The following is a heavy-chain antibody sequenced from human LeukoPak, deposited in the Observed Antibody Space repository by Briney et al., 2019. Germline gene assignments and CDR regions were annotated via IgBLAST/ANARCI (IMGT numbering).Heavy chain of an antibody. CDR1: GFTVSNNY. CDR3: AKLRAGSSGLIDY. J-gene: IGHJ4*02. Sequence: PGGSLRLSCAASGFTVSNNYMSWVRQAPGKGLEWVSVIYSANNTYYADSVRGRFTVSRDNSKNTLYLQMNILRAEDTAVYYCAKLRAGSSGLIDYWGRGTLVTVSS. V-gene: IGHV3-66*01. CDR2: IYSANNT. D-gene: IGHD6-19*01.